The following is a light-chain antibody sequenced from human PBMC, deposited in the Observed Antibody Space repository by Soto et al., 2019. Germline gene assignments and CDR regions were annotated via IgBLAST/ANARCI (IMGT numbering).Light chain of an antibody. CDR3: EQRSNWPST. CDR1: QSVSSY. CDR2: DAS. J-gene: IGKJ4*01. Sequence: EIVLTQSPATLSLSPGERAALSCTASQSVSSYLAWYQQKPGQAPRLLIYDASKRATGIPARFSGSGSGTDFTLTISGLEPVDFAVYFCEQRSNWPSTFGGGTKVEI. V-gene: IGKV3-11*01.